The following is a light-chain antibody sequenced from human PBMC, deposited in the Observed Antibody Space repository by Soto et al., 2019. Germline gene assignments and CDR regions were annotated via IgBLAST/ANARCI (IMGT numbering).Light chain of an antibody. CDR3: QQYNSWPLT. Sequence: IVLTQSPATLSLSPGERATLSCRASQSVSSQLAWYQHKSGQAPRLLIYDASDRATGVPTRISGSGSGTEFTLTISSLQSEDFAVYYCQQYNSWPLTFGGGTKVDI. V-gene: IGKV3D-15*01. CDR1: QSVSSQ. J-gene: IGKJ4*01. CDR2: DAS.